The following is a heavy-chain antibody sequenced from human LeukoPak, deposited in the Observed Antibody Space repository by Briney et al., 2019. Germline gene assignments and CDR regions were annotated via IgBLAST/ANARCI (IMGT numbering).Heavy chain of an antibody. CDR1: GGSFSGYY. V-gene: IGHV4-34*01. Sequence: PSETLSLTCAVYGGSFSGYYWSWIRQPPGKGLEWIGEINHSGSTNYNPSLKSRVTISVDTSKNQFSLKLSSVTAADTAVYYCARHHPIAAATDYWGRGTLVTVSS. D-gene: IGHD6-13*01. CDR2: INHSGST. J-gene: IGHJ4*02. CDR3: ARHHPIAAATDY.